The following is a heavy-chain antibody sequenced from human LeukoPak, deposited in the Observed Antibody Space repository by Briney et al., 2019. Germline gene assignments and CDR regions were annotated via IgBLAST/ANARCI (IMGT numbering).Heavy chain of an antibody. CDR1: GFTFSSYA. CDR3: AKLPLGRAVAGTGGIDY. J-gene: IGHJ4*02. V-gene: IGHV3-23*01. Sequence: GGSLRLSCAASGFTFSSYAMSWVRQAPGKGLEWVSAISGSGGSTYYADSVKGRFTISRDNSKNTLYLQMNSLRAEDTAVYYCAKLPLGRAVAGTGGIDYWGQGTLVTVSS. D-gene: IGHD6-19*01. CDR2: ISGSGGST.